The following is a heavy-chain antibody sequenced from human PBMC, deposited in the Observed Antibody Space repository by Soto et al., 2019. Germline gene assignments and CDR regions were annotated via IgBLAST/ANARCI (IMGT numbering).Heavy chain of an antibody. J-gene: IGHJ4*02. D-gene: IGHD3-22*01. V-gene: IGHV3-74*01. Sequence: EVQLVESGGGLVQPGGSLRLSCTASGFTFSNYWMHWVRQAPGKGLVWVSRINIDGSRISYADSVKGRCTISRDDAKNTLYMEIKSPRAEDTAVYYCIRGDGDRYDGHGYLGRHWGQGTLVTVSS. CDR2: INIDGSRI. CDR1: GFTFSNYW. CDR3: IRGDGDRYDGHGYLGRH.